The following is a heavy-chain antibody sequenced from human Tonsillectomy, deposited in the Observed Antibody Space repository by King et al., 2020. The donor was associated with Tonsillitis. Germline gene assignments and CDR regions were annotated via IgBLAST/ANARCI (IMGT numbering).Heavy chain of an antibody. J-gene: IGHJ5*02. CDR3: ARDRIVGATVHWFDP. D-gene: IGHD1-26*01. CDR2: IWYDGSNK. CDR1: GFTFSSYG. Sequence: VQLVESGGGVVQPGRSLRLSCAASGFTFSSYGMHWVRQAPGKGLEWVAVIWYDGSNKYYADSVKGRFTISRDNSKNTLYLQMNSLRAEDTAVYYCARDRIVGATVHWFDPWGQGTLVTVSS. V-gene: IGHV3-33*01.